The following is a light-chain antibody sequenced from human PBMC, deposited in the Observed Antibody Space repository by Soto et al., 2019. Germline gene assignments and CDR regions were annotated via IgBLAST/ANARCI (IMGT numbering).Light chain of an antibody. CDR1: QSVLYSSNNKNY. V-gene: IGKV4-1*01. Sequence: DIVLTQSPDSLAVSLGERATINCKSSQSVLYSSNNKNYLAWYQQKPGQPPKLLIYWASTRESGVPARFSGSGSGTDSTLTISSLQAEDVAVYYCQQYYSTPWTFGQGTKVEIK. CDR3: QQYYSTPWT. J-gene: IGKJ1*01. CDR2: WAS.